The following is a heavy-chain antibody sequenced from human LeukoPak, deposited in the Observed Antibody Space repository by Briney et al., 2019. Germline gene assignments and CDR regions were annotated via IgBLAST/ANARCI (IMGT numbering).Heavy chain of an antibody. CDR1: GFTFSSYW. CDR2: LNSDGSST. J-gene: IGHJ4*02. D-gene: IGHD6-13*01. CDR3: AIQAGTVY. V-gene: IGHV3-74*01. Sequence: PGGSLRLSCAASGFTFSSYWMHWVGQTPGKGLVLVSRLNSDGSSTSYAASVKGRFPISRHNAKNTLYLQMSSLRAEDTAVYYCAIQAGTVYWGQGTLVTVSS.